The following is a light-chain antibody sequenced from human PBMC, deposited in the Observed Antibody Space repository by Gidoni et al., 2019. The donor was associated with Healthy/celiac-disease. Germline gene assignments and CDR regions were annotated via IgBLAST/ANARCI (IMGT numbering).Light chain of an antibody. CDR1: QSISSW. V-gene: IGKV1-5*01. Sequence: DIQMTQSPSTLSASAGDRVTITCRASQSISSWLAWYQQKPGKAPKLLIYDASSLESGIPSRFSGSGSGTEFTLTISSLQPDDFATYYCQQYGSYSWTFGQGTKVEIK. CDR3: QQYGSYSWT. CDR2: DAS. J-gene: IGKJ1*01.